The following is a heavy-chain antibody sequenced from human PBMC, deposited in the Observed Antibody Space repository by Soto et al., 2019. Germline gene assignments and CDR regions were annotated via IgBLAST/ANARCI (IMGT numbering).Heavy chain of an antibody. Sequence: QVQLVESGGGVVQPGRSLRLSCAASGFTFSSYGMHWVRQAPGKGLEWVAVIWYDGSNKYYADSVKGRFTISRDNSKNTLYLQMNSLRAEDTAVYYCARDPENSSSWFFGYWGQGTLVTVSS. D-gene: IGHD6-13*01. J-gene: IGHJ4*02. V-gene: IGHV3-33*01. CDR1: GFTFSSYG. CDR3: ARDPENSSSWFFGY. CDR2: IWYDGSNK.